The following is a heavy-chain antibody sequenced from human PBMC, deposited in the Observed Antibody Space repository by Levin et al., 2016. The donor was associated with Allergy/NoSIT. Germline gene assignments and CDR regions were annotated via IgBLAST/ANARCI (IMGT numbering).Heavy chain of an antibody. CDR1: GFTFSSYE. V-gene: IGHV3-48*03. J-gene: IGHJ6*02. CDR2: ISSSGSTI. CDR3: ARDNDFWSGYYRYGMDV. D-gene: IGHD3-3*01. Sequence: GESLKISCAASGFTFSSYEMNWVRQAPGKGLEWVSYISSSGSTIYYADSVKGRFTTSRDNAKNSLYLQMNSLRAEDTAVYYCARDNDFWSGYYRYGMDVWGQGTTVTVSS.